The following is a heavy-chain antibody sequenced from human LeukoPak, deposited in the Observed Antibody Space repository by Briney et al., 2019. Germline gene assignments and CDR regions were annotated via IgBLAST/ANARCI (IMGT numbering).Heavy chain of an antibody. J-gene: IGHJ5*02. CDR3: ARLTVTSERWFDP. CDR1: GGSFSGYY. D-gene: IGHD4-17*01. V-gene: IGHV4-34*01. CDR2: INHSGST. Sequence: PSETLSLTCAVYGGSFSGYYWSRIRQPPGKGLEWIGEINHSGSTNYNPSLKSRVTISVDTSKNQFSLKLSSVTAADTAVYYCARLTVTSERWFDPWGQGTLVTVSS.